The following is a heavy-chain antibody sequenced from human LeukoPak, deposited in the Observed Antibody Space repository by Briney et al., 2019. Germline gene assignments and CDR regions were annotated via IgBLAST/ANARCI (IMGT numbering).Heavy chain of an antibody. V-gene: IGHV4-59*01. CDR2: INYSGSS. J-gene: IGHJ4*02. D-gene: IGHD3-10*01. Sequence: PSETLSLACTVSGDSINNYYWSWTRQPPGKGLEWIGNINYSGSSNSNPSLKSRATISVDMSRKHFFLDLISVTAADTAVYYCARAVHYSGTSDQYTGGWYYFDFWGQGTRVTVSS. CDR3: ARAVHYSGTSDQYTGGWYYFDF. CDR1: GDSINNYY.